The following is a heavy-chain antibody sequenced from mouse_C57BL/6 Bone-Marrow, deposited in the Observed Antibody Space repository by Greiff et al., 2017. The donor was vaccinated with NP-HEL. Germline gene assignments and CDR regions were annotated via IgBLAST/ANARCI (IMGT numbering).Heavy chain of an antibody. CDR2: ISDGGSYT. CDR3: ARGAQATFHYYAMDY. D-gene: IGHD3-2*02. V-gene: IGHV5-4*03. Sequence: EVNLVESGGGLVKPGGSLKLSCAASGFTFSSYAMSWVRQTPEKRLEWVATISDGGSYTYYPDNVKGRFTISRDNAKNNLYLQMSHLKSEDTAMYYCARGAQATFHYYAMDYWGQGTSVTVSS. J-gene: IGHJ4*01. CDR1: GFTFSSYA.